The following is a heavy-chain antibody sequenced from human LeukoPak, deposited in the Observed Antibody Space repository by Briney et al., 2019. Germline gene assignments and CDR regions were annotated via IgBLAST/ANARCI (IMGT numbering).Heavy chain of an antibody. J-gene: IGHJ4*02. V-gene: IGHV3-30*03. CDR3: AGLWPDY. Sequence: GGSLRLSCAASGFTFSSYGMHWVRQAPGKGLEWVAVISYDGSNKYYADSVKGRFTISRDNSKNTLYLQMNSLRAEDTAVYYCAGLWPDYWGQGTLVTVSS. D-gene: IGHD3-10*01. CDR2: ISYDGSNK. CDR1: GFTFSSYG.